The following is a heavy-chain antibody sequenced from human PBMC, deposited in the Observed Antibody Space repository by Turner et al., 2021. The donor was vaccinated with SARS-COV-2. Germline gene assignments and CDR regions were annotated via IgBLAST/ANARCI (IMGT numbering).Heavy chain of an antibody. CDR1: GGSITSSTYY. Sequence: QLQLQESGPGLVKPSETLSLTCTVSGGSITSSTYYWGWIRQPPGKGLDWIGSIFSSGSTYYHPSLKSRVTISVDTSKNQFSLKLTSVTAADTAVYYCARSYHTYYFDYWGQGTLGTVSS. CDR2: IFSSGST. V-gene: IGHV4-39*01. J-gene: IGHJ4*02. D-gene: IGHD2-2*01. CDR3: ARSYHTYYFDY.